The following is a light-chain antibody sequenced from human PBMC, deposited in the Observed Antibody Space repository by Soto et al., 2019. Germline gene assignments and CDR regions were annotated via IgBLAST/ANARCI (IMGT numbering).Light chain of an antibody. J-gene: IGKJ2*01. V-gene: IGKV3-20*01. CDR3: QQYDSYT. CDR1: QSVSSSY. Sequence: EIVLTQSPGTLSLSPGDRATLSCRASQSVSSSYLAWYQQKPGQAPRLLIYGASSRATGIPDRFSGSGSGTDFTLTINRLEPEDFAVYYCQQYDSYTFGQGTKLEIK. CDR2: GAS.